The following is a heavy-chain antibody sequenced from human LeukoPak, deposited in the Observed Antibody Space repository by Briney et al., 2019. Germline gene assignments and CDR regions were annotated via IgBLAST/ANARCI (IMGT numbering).Heavy chain of an antibody. CDR1: GFIFNTYD. J-gene: IGHJ2*01. V-gene: IGHV3-30-3*01. Sequence: GGSLRLSCAASGFIFNTYDMHWVRQAPGKGLEWAALISHNGSSKYYADSVRGRFTISRDNSNTLYLEMNSLRPEDTAVFYCARGRSPDYWYFDLWGRGTPVTVSS. CDR3: ARGRSPDYWYFDL. CDR2: ISHNGSSK.